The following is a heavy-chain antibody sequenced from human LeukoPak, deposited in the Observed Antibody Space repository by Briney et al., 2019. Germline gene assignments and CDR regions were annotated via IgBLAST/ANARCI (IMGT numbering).Heavy chain of an antibody. J-gene: IGHJ4*02. CDR3: ARVGAWDLQRVFDY. V-gene: IGHV3-7*01. CDR1: GFRFGDYW. Sequence: GGSLRLSCAASGFRFGDYWMTWARHVPGKGLEWVANIKQDGAEKHYAESVEGRFIISRDNAKSSLYLEMDSLKVEDTAVYYCARVGAWDLQRVFDYWGQGTLVTVSS. D-gene: IGHD1-26*01. CDR2: IKQDGAEK.